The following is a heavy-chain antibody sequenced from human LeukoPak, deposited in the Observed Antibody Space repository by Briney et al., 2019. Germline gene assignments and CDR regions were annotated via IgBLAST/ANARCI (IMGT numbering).Heavy chain of an antibody. J-gene: IGHJ4*02. CDR3: AKVTYYDILTGYWEDY. Sequence: GGSLRLSCAASGFTFSDYYMSWIRQAPGKGLEWVSAISGSGGSTYYADSVKGRFTISRDNSKNTLYLQMNSLRAEDTAVYYCAKVTYYDILTGYWEDYWGQGTLVTVSS. D-gene: IGHD3-9*01. CDR2: ISGSGGST. V-gene: IGHV3-23*01. CDR1: GFTFSDYY.